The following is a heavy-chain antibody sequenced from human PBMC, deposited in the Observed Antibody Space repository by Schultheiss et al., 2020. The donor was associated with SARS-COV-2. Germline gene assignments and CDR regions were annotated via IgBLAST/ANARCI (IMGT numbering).Heavy chain of an antibody. J-gene: IGHJ6*02. CDR2: ISDSDNTL. Sequence: GGSLRLSCAASGFAFNNYQMNWVRRAPGKGLEWVSYISDSDNTLYYADFVKGRFTISRDNTNNSLFLQMNSLRAEDTAVYYCARGGPRAVAPMDVWGQGTTVTVSS. CDR3: ARGGPRAVAPMDV. CDR1: GFAFNNYQ. V-gene: IGHV3-48*03. D-gene: IGHD6-19*01.